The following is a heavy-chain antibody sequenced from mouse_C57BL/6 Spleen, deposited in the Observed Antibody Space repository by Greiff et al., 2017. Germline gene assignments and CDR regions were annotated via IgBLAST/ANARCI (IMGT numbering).Heavy chain of an antibody. CDR1: GYTFTSYW. CDR3: ARGPYGSSYGWYFDV. V-gene: IGHV1-69*01. J-gene: IGHJ1*03. D-gene: IGHD1-1*01. CDR2: IDPSDSYT. Sequence: QVHVKQPGAELVMPGASVKLSCKASGYTFTSYWMHWVKQRPGQGLEWIGEIDPSDSYTNYNQKFKGKSTLTVDKSSSTAYMQLSSLTSEDSAVYYCARGPYGSSYGWYFDVWGTGTTVTVSS.